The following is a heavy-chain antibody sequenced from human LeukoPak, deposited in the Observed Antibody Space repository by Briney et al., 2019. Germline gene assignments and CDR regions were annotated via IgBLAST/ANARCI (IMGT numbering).Heavy chain of an antibody. CDR2: IYYSGST. V-gene: IGHV4-61*01. CDR1: GGSVSSGSYY. CDR3: GGSSGDYDYYFDY. Sequence: SETLSLTGTVSGGSVSSGSYYWSWIRQPPGKGLEWIGYIYYSGSTNYNPSLKSRVTISVDTSKNQFSLKLSSVTAADTAVYYCGGSSGDYDYYFDYWGQGTLVTVSS. J-gene: IGHJ4*02. D-gene: IGHD5-12*01.